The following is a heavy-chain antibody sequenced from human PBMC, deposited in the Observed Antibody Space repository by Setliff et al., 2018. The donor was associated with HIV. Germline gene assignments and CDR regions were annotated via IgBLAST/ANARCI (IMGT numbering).Heavy chain of an antibody. CDR3: ARWSCGRATCYDSPYNWSDP. CDR2: ISTYNDNT. CDR1: GYTFISYS. Sequence: ASVKVSCKASGYTFISYSISWVRQAPGQGLEWMGWISTYNDNTDYAQKLQGRVTMTTDTSTSTTYMELTSLRSDDTAVYYCARWSCGRATCYDSPYNWSDPWGKGTTVTVSS. J-gene: IGHJ6*04. V-gene: IGHV1-18*01. D-gene: IGHD2-2*01.